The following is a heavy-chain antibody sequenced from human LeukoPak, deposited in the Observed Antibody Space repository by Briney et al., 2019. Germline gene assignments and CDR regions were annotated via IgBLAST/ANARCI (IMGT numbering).Heavy chain of an antibody. CDR1: GGSFSSYY. CDR2: INHSGST. Sequence: SETPSLTCAVYGGSFSSYYWSWIRQPPGKGLEWIGEINHSGSTNYNPSLKSRVTISVDTSKNQFSLKLSSVTAADTAVYYCARLTGYDWESSYDYWGQGTLVTVSS. V-gene: IGHV4-34*01. D-gene: IGHD5-12*01. J-gene: IGHJ4*02. CDR3: ARLTGYDWESSYDY.